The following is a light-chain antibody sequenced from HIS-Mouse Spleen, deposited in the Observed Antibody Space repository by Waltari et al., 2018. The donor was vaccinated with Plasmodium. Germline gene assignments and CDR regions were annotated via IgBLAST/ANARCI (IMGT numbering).Light chain of an antibody. CDR3: QQYNNWSFT. V-gene: IGKV3-15*01. CDR2: GAS. Sequence: EIVMTQSPATLSGSPGERATLSCRASQSVSSNLAWYQQQPGQAPRLLIYGASTRATGIPARFSCRGSGTEFTLTISSLQSEDFAVYYCQQYNNWSFTFGPGTKVDIK. CDR1: QSVSSN. J-gene: IGKJ3*01.